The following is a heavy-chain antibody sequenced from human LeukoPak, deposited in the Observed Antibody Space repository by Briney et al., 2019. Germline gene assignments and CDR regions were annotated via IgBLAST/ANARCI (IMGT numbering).Heavy chain of an antibody. CDR3: ARRQTNYYDSSGYYWFDP. CDR2: IYPGDSDT. D-gene: IGHD3-22*01. CDR1: GYSFTSYW. V-gene: IGHV5-51*01. J-gene: IGHJ5*02. Sequence: GESLKISCKGSGYSFTSYWIGWVRQMPGKGLEWMGIIYPGDSDTRYSPSFQGQVTISADKSISTAYLQWSSLKASDTAMYYCARRQTNYYDSSGYYWFDPWGQGTLVTVSS.